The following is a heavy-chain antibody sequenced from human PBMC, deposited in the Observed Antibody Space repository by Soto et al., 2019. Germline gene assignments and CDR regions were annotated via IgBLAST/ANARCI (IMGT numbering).Heavy chain of an antibody. Sequence: ASVKVSCKASGYTFTSYGITWVRQAPGQGLEWMGWISGIHGNANYAQKLQGRVTITADKSTSTAYMELSSLRSEDTAVYYCARERISMVRGAPFYWGQGTLVTVSS. CDR2: ISGIHGNA. CDR3: ARERISMVRGAPFY. J-gene: IGHJ4*02. D-gene: IGHD3-10*01. V-gene: IGHV1-18*01. CDR1: GYTFTSYG.